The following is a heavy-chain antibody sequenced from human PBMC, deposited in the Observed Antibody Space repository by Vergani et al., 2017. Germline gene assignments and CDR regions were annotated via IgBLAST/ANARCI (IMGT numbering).Heavy chain of an antibody. CDR2: ISGSSSYV. D-gene: IGHD3-22*01. CDR1: GFSFSSYS. Sequence: EVQLVESGGGLVKPGGSLRLSCAASGFSFSSYSMNWVRQAPGKGLEWVASISGSSSYVFYRDSVEGRFTITRDNAKKSVYLQMNSLRAEDTAMYFCAKGHYYDSSGSEDVWGQ. V-gene: IGHV3-21*02. CDR3: AKGHYYDSSGSEDV. J-gene: IGHJ6*02.